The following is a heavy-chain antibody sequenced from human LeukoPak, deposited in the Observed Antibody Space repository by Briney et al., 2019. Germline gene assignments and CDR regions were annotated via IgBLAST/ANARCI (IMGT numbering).Heavy chain of an antibody. D-gene: IGHD3-9*01. J-gene: IGHJ4*02. V-gene: IGHV3-30-3*01. Sequence: GSLRLSCAASGFSFSSYTLHWVRQAPGKGLDWVAIISYDGGIIHYADSVKGRYSISRDNSKNTLYLQMNSLRTDDTAVYYCAAIRYFDWSSPHYWGQGTLVSVSS. CDR3: AAIRYFDWSSPHY. CDR2: ISYDGGII. CDR1: GFSFSSYT.